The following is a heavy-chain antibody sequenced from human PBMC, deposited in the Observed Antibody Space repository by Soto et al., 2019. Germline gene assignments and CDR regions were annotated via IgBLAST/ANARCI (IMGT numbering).Heavy chain of an antibody. J-gene: IGHJ4*02. CDR2: ISAYNGNS. Sequence: QVQLVQSGAEVKKPGASVKVSCKASGYTFTSYGISWVRQAPGQGLEWMGWISAYNGNSNSAQKLQCRVTMTTDTSTSTGYMELGTLSADDTAGDYCAREKGDGAGSYYGYWGQGTMVTVSS. D-gene: IGHD3-10*01. CDR3: AREKGDGAGSYYGY. V-gene: IGHV1-18*01. CDR1: GYTFTSYG.